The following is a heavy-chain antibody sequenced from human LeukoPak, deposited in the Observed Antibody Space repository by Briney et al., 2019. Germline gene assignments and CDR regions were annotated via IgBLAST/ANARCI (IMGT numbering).Heavy chain of an antibody. D-gene: IGHD6-19*01. CDR1: GFTFSSYW. J-gene: IGHJ4*02. Sequence: GGSLRLSCTASGFTFSSYWMHWVRQAPGKGLVWVSRINSDGGSTSYADSVKGRFTISRDNSKNTLYLQMNSLRAEDTAVYYCAKDSSESSGWSTNFDYWGQGTLVTVSS. V-gene: IGHV3-74*01. CDR3: AKDSSESSGWSTNFDY. CDR2: INSDGGST.